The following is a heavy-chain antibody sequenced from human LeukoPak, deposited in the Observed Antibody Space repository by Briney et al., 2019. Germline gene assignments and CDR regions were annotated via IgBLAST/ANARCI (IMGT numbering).Heavy chain of an antibody. J-gene: IGHJ3*02. D-gene: IGHD4-23*01. V-gene: IGHV3-74*01. CDR3: SFLVVTTGAFDI. Sequence: GGSLRLSCAASGYTFSRYWMHWVRQAPGKGLVWVSRINSDGSSTSYADSVKGRFTISRDNAKNTLYLQMNSLRAEDTAVYYCSFLVVTTGAFDIWGQGTMVTVSS. CDR2: INSDGSST. CDR1: GYTFSRYW.